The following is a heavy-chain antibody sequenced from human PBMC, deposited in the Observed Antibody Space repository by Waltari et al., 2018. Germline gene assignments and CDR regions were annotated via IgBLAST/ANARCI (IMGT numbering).Heavy chain of an antibody. CDR1: GLTVSSNY. V-gene: IGHV3-53*01. Sequence: EVQLVESGGGLIQPGGSLRLSCAASGLTVSSNYMSWVRQAPGKGLEWVSVIYSGGSTYYADSVKGRFTISRDNSKNTLYLQMNSLRAEDTAVYYCARVLPTGPYYFDYWGQGTLVTVSS. CDR3: ARVLPTGPYYFDY. J-gene: IGHJ4*02. CDR2: IYSGGST.